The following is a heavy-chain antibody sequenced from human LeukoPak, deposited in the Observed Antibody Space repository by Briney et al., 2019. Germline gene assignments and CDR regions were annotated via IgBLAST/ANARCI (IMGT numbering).Heavy chain of an antibody. CDR2: IYWDDDK. CDR1: GFSLSTSGVG. J-gene: IGHJ5*02. CDR3: ARSYSDYDYFNNWFDP. Sequence: SGPTLVKPTQTLTLTCTFSGFSLSTSGVGVDWIRQPPGKALEWLALIYWDDDKRYSPSLKSRLTITKDTSKNQVVLTMTNMDPVDTATYYCARSYSDYDYFNNWFDPWGQGTLVTVSS. D-gene: IGHD5-12*01. V-gene: IGHV2-5*02.